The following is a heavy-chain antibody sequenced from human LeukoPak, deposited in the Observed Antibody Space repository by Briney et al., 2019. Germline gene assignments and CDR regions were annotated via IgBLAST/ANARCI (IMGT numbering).Heavy chain of an antibody. J-gene: IGHJ3*02. CDR3: ARDSSPVAPYGFDI. CDR2: IYYSGST. V-gene: IGHV4-59*12. Sequence: SETLSLTCTVSGGSISSYYWSWIRQPPGKRLEWIGHIYYSGSTNYNPSLKSRVTISVDTSKNQFSLKLSSVTAADTAVYYCARDSSPVAPYGFDIWGQGTMVTVSS. D-gene: IGHD6-19*01. CDR1: GGSISSYY.